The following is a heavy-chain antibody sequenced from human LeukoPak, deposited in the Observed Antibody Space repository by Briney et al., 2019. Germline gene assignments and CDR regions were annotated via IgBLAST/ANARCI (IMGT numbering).Heavy chain of an antibody. CDR3: ARDRQQLVDY. CDR2: INTNTGNP. J-gene: IGHJ4*02. D-gene: IGHD6-13*01. CDR1: GYSFTGCY. V-gene: IGHV7-4-1*02. Sequence: GASVKVSCKASGYSFTGCYMHWVRQAPGQGLEWMGWINTNTGNPTYAQGFTGRFVFSLDTSVSTAYLQISSLKAEDTAVYYCARDRQQLVDYWGQGTLVTVSS.